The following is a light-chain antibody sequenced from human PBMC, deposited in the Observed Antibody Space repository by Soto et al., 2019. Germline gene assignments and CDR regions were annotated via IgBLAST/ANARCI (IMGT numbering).Light chain of an antibody. CDR1: SADIGSHDY. V-gene: IGLV2-14*01. CDR2: EVS. CDR3: NSYTTTSALV. J-gene: IGLJ1*01. Sequence: QSALTRPASVSGSPGQSITISCTGSSADIGSHDYVSWYQQHPGKVPKLIIYEVSKRPSGASDRFSGSKSGNAAYLSISGLQPEEEADYYCNSYTTTSALVFGTRTKVTVL.